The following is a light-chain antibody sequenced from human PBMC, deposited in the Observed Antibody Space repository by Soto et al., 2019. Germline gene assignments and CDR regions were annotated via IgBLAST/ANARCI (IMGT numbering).Light chain of an antibody. CDR1: SSNIGAGHD. V-gene: IGLV1-40*01. CDR2: GNG. CDR3: QSYDSSLSGSEV. J-gene: IGLJ1*01. Sequence: SVLTQPPSVSGAPGQRVTISCTGSSSNIGAGHDVHWYQQLPGTAPKLLIYGNGNRPSGVPDRFSGSKSGTSASLAITGLQAEDEADYYCQSYDSSLSGSEVFGTGTKLTVL.